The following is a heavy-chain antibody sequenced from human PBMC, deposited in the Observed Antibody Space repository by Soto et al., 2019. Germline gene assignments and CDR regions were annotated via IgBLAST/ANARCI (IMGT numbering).Heavy chain of an antibody. J-gene: IGHJ4*02. CDR2: ITDSGTGT. Sequence: EVHLLESGGGLVQPGESLRLSCGASGFTFSSCVMSWVRQAPGKGLVWVSCITDSGTGTYYADSVKCRFTISRDNSKNTMYLQMNNLRAEDTGVYYCAKGLINGRWYAADWGQGTLVTVSS. D-gene: IGHD6-13*01. CDR1: GFTFSSCV. CDR3: AKGLINGRWYAAD. V-gene: IGHV3-23*01.